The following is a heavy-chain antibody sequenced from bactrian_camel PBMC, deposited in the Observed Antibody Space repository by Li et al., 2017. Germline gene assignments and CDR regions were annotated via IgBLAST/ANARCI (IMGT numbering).Heavy chain of an antibody. CDR3: AARGPYCYTKLSVRDFTY. V-gene: IGHV3S55*01. J-gene: IGHJ6*01. D-gene: IGHD2*01. CDR2: IGSVGTT. Sequence: HVQLVESGGGSVQAGGSLRLSCTASGFTYSNYCMAWFRQAPGKEREGVASIGSVGTTKYADSVKGRFAISRDNAKNTLYLQLNSLKPEDTAMYYCAARGPYCYTKLSVRDFTYWGQGTQVTVS. CDR1: GFTYSNYC.